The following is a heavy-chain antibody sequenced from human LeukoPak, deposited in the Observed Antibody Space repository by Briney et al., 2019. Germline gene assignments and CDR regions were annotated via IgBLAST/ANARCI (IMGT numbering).Heavy chain of an antibody. CDR2: MNPNRGNT. D-gene: IGHD6-19*01. CDR3: ARGRGVAGTGVDY. J-gene: IGHJ4*02. CDR1: GYTFTCYD. Sequence: ASVKVSCQASGYTFTCYDINWVGQATGQGLAWMGWMNPNRGNTGYAQKLLGRASMPRNTSISTAYMALRGVRSEDPAVYYCARGRGVAGTGVDYWGQGTLVTVSS. V-gene: IGHV1-8*01.